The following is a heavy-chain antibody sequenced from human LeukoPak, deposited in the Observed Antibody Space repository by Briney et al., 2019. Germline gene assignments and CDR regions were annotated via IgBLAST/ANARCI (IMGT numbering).Heavy chain of an antibody. Sequence: SETLSLTCTVSGGSISSGDYYWSWIRQPPGKGLEWIGRIYTSGSTNYNPSLKSRVTISVDTSKNQFSLKLSSVTAADTAVYYCAREAYSEDYWGQGALVTVSS. D-gene: IGHD4-11*01. J-gene: IGHJ4*02. CDR1: GGSISSGDYY. CDR2: IYTSGST. CDR3: AREAYSEDY. V-gene: IGHV4-61*02.